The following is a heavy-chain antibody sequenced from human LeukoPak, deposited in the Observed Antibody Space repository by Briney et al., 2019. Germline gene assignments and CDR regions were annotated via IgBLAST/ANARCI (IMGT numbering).Heavy chain of an antibody. J-gene: IGHJ4*02. CDR2: ISSNGP. CDR3: ARDLTGNFDH. V-gene: IGHV3-23*01. CDR1: QFNFDKFG. D-gene: IGHD1-20*01. Sequence: GGSLRLSCTTSQFNFDKFGMTWVRQAPGKGLEWVSSISSNGPQYAESVQGRFAISRDKSKNTLYLQMNSLRAEDTAVYYCARDLTGNFDHWGQGTLVTVSS.